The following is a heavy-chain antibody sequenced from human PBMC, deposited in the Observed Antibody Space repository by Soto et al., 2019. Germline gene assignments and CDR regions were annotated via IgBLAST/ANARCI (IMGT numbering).Heavy chain of an antibody. D-gene: IGHD3-10*01. CDR1: GDSVSSNSAA. Sequence: SQTLSLTCAISGDSVSSNSAAWNWIRQSPSRGLEWLGRTYYRSKWYNDYAVSVKSRITINPDTSRNQFSLQLNSVTPADTAGYYCARDSGSPGPRHPRDIRGRGTMGTV. V-gene: IGHV6-1*01. J-gene: IGHJ3*02. CDR3: ARDSGSPGPRHPRDI. CDR2: TYYRSKWYN.